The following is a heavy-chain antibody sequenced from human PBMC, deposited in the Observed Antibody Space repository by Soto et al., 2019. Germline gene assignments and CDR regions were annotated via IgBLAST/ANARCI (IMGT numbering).Heavy chain of an antibody. Sequence: EVQLLESGGGLVQPGGSLRLSCAASGFTFSTYAMSWVRQAPGKGLEWVSAISGSGGSTYYADSVKGRFTISRDNSKNTLYLQMNSLRAEATAVYYCAAQGRITMIVVVITSLDYWGQGTLVTVSS. J-gene: IGHJ4*02. V-gene: IGHV3-23*01. CDR2: ISGSGGST. CDR1: GFTFSTYA. D-gene: IGHD3-22*01. CDR3: AAQGRITMIVVVITSLDY.